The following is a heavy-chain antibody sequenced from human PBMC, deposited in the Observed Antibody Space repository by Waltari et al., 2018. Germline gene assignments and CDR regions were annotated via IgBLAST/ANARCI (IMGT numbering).Heavy chain of an antibody. D-gene: IGHD2-2*01. V-gene: IGHV4-4*07. Sequence: QVQLQESGPGLVKPSATLSLPCTASGASITSYFWTWIRHPAGKGLEWLGRIYPTGSTNYNPSLKSRVTISVDKSTNHFSLKLSSGTAADTAVYYCARGQYCSSTSCYVDSWGQGTLVTVSS. J-gene: IGHJ4*02. CDR2: IYPTGST. CDR3: ARGQYCSSTSCYVDS. CDR1: GASITSYF.